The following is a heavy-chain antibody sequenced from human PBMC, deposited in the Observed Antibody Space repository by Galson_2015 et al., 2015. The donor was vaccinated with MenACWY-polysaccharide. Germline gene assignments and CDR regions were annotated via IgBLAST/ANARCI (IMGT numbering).Heavy chain of an antibody. J-gene: IGHJ5*02. D-gene: IGHD3-22*01. CDR1: GYSFSSYD. CDR2: MNPNSGNT. V-gene: IGHV1-8*01. Sequence: SVKVSCKASGYSFSSYDINWVRQTTGQGLEWMGWMNPNSGNTGYAQKYQGRVTMTRNTSISIAYMELSSLRSEDTAVYYCARGGKYYYDSSGYLNWFDPWGQGTLVTVSS. CDR3: ARGGKYYYDSSGYLNWFDP.